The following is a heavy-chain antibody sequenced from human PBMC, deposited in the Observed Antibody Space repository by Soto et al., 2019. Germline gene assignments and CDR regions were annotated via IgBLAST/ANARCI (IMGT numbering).Heavy chain of an antibody. CDR3: ARSFPRFTATDS. CDR1: GFIFSNYE. Sequence: EVQLVESGGGLVQPGGSLRLSCAASGFIFSNYEMNWVCQAPGKGLQWVSFISPTGNKIYYGESVKGRFTISRDNAKNSVFLQMNSLTAEDTAVYFCARSFPRFTATDSWGQGTLVTVAS. D-gene: IGHD2-15*01. J-gene: IGHJ5*01. CDR2: ISPTGNKI. V-gene: IGHV3-48*03.